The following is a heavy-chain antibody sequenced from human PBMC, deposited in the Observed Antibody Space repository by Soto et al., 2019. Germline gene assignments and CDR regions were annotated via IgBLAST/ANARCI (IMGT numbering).Heavy chain of an antibody. J-gene: IGHJ3*02. V-gene: IGHV1-69*06. D-gene: IGHD3-3*01. CDR3: AAVAGFWSGYYLGPITDAFDI. CDR2: IFLCFGKA. CDR1: GGTFSSYA. Sequence: SVXVSCKASGGTFSSYAISWVRQAPXQXLEWMGGIFLCFGKANYAQKFQGRVTITADMSTSTAYMELSSLRSEVTAVYYCAAVAGFWSGYYLGPITDAFDIWGQGTMVTVSS.